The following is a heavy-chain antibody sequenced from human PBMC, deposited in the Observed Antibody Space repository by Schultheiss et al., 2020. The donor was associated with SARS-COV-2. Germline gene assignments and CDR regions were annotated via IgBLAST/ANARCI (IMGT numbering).Heavy chain of an antibody. Sequence: GGSLRLSCATSGFTFTGYAMHWVRQAPGKGLEWVAVIWYDGSNKYYADSVKGRFTISRDNSKNTLYLQMNSLRAEDTAVYYCARDQSYDFWSGYYTEAFYYMDVWGKGTTVTVSS. CDR2: IWYDGSNK. CDR3: ARDQSYDFWSGYYTEAFYYMDV. D-gene: IGHD3-3*01. J-gene: IGHJ6*03. CDR1: GFTFTGYA. V-gene: IGHV3-33*01.